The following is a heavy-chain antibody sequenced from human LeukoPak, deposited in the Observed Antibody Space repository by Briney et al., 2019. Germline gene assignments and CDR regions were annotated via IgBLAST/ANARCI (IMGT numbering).Heavy chain of an antibody. CDR2: IGAGFDT. J-gene: IGHJ4*02. Sequence: GGSLRLSCAASGFTFSTYDFHWVRQVTGKGLQWVSAIGAGFDTYYQDSVRGRFTISRENAKNSLYLQMNSLTVADTAVYYCAREDSTRSGVRELDYWGRGILVTVSS. CDR1: GFTFSTYD. D-gene: IGHD3-10*01. CDR3: AREDSTRSGVRELDY. V-gene: IGHV3-13*01.